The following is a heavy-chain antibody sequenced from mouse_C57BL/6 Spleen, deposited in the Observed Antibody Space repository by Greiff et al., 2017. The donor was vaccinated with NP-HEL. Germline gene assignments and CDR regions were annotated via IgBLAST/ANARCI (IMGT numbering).Heavy chain of an antibody. D-gene: IGHD1-1*01. J-gene: IGHJ2*01. V-gene: IGHV1-39*01. CDR2: INPNYGTT. CDR3: ARSFITTVVDYFDY. CDR1: GHSFTDYN. Sequence: EVQLQQSGPELVKPGASVKISCKASGHSFTDYNMNWVKQSNGKSLEWIGVINPNYGTTSYNQKFKGKATLTVDQSSSTAYMQLNSLTSEDSAVYYCARSFITTVVDYFDYWGQGTTLTVSS.